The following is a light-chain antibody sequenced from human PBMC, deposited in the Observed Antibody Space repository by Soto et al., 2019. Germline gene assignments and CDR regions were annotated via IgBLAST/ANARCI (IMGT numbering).Light chain of an antibody. Sequence: EIVLTQSPAALSLSPGERATLSCRASQSVSSYLAWYQQKPGQAPRLLIYSASGRASGIPDRFSGSGSGTDFTLTISSLEPEDSAVYYCQQYGSSPRTFGQGTKVDIK. J-gene: IGKJ1*01. CDR1: QSVSSY. CDR2: SAS. CDR3: QQYGSSPRT. V-gene: IGKV3-20*01.